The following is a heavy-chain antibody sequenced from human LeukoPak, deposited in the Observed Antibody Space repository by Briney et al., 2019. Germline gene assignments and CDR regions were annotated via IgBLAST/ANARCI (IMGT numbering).Heavy chain of an antibody. CDR3: ARVSSSWYQDWYFDL. Sequence: SETLSLTCAVFGGSFSGYYWSWIRQPPGKGLEWIGEIYHSGSTNYNPSLKSRVTMSLDTSKNQFSLKLSSVTAADTAVYYCARVSSSWYQDWYFDLWGRGTLVTVSS. CDR2: IYHSGST. D-gene: IGHD6-13*01. J-gene: IGHJ2*01. CDR1: GGSFSGYY. V-gene: IGHV4-34*01.